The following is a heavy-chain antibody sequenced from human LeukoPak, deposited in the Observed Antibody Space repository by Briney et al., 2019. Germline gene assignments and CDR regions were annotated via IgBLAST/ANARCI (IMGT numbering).Heavy chain of an antibody. J-gene: IGHJ4*02. Sequence: ASVKVSCKASGYTFTGYYMHWVRQAPGQGLEWMGWINPNSGGTNYAQKLQGRVTMTTDTSTSTAYMELRSLRSDDTAVYYCAREQDDPGIAVPLDYWGQGTLVTVSS. V-gene: IGHV1-2*02. CDR3: AREQDDPGIAVPLDY. D-gene: IGHD6-19*01. CDR1: GYTFTGYY. CDR2: INPNSGGT.